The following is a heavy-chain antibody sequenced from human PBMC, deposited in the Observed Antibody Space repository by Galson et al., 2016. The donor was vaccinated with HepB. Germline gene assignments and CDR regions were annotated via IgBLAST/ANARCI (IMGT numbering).Heavy chain of an antibody. CDR3: ARDPPHYYDNNYDMDV. CDR2: INQDGSVK. D-gene: IGHD3-22*01. CDR1: GFTFSNYW. V-gene: IGHV3-7*03. J-gene: IGHJ6*02. Sequence: SLRLSCAASGFTFSNYWMTWVRQAPGKGLEWVVNINQDGSVKNYVDSVKGRFTISRDNAENSLRLQMDSLRAEDTAVYYCARDPPHYYDNNYDMDVWAKGPRSPSP.